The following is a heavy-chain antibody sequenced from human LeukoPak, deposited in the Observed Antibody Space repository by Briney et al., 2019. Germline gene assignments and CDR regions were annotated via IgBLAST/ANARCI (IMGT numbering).Heavy chain of an antibody. V-gene: IGHV1-8*01. CDR1: GYTFTSYD. J-gene: IGHJ5*02. D-gene: IGHD3-9*01. Sequence: ASVKVSCKASGYTFTSYDINWVRQATGQGLEWMGWMNPNSGNTGYAQKFQGRVTMTRNTSTSTAYMELSSLRSEDTAVYYCARGIGVKVLRYFDWLKDSHNWFDPWGQGTLVTVSS. CDR2: MNPNSGNT. CDR3: ARGIGVKVLRYFDWLKDSHNWFDP.